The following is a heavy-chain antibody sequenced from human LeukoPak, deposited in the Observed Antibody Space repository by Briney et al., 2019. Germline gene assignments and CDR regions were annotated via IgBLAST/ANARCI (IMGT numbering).Heavy chain of an antibody. V-gene: IGHV4-61*02. CDR1: GGSISSGFYY. CDR3: AREHPRGEVDDFDY. D-gene: IGHD3-16*01. Sequence: PSENQSLTCTVSGGSISSGFYYWSWIRQPAGKGLEWIGRIYTSGSTNYNPSLKSRISISVDTSKNQFSLKLTSVTAADTAVYYCAREHPRGEVDDFDYWGQGTLVTVSS. CDR2: IYTSGST. J-gene: IGHJ4*02.